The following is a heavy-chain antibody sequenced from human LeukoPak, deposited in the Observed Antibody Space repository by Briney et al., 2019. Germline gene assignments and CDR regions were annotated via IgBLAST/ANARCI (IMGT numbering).Heavy chain of an antibody. V-gene: IGHV3-21*01. CDR2: LSSARTYI. J-gene: IGHJ4*02. CDR3: ARDRCADGDISCSSGSLDS. Sequence: GGSLRLSCAASGFTFSDYTLTWFRQAPGKGLEWVATLSSARTYISYADPLKGRFTISRDNAQNSLYLQMNSLRVEDTAVYFCARDRCADGDISCSSGSLDSWGQGSLVIVSS. CDR1: GFTFSDYT. D-gene: IGHD2-15*01.